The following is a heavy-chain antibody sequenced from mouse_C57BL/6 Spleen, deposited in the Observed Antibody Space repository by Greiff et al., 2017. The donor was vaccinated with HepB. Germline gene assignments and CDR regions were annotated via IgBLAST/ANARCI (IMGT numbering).Heavy chain of an antibody. CDR3: RRWYDYVCDDYAMDY. CDR1: GYTFTDYE. Sequence: VQLQQSGAELVRPGASVTLSCKASGYTFTDYEMHWVKQTPVHGLEWIGAIDPETGGTAYNQKFKGKAILTADKSSSTAYMELRSLTSEDAAVYYCRRWYDYVCDDYAMDYWGQGTSVTVSS. CDR2: IDPETGGT. D-gene: IGHD2-4*01. J-gene: IGHJ4*01. V-gene: IGHV1-15*01.